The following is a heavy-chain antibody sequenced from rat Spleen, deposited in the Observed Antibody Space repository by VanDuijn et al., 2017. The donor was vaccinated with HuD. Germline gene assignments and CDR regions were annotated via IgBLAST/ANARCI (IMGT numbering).Heavy chain of an antibody. J-gene: IGHJ2*01. CDR2: ISYDGSST. CDR3: TTQWELYH. Sequence: EVQLVESGGGLVQPGRSLKLSCAASGFTFSDYNMAWVRQAPKKGLEWVATISYDGSSTYYPDSVRGRFTISRDDAKSTLYLQMNSLRSEDTATYYCTTQWELYHWGQGVMVTVSS. V-gene: IGHV5-7*01. CDR1: GFTFSDYN. D-gene: IGHD5-1*01.